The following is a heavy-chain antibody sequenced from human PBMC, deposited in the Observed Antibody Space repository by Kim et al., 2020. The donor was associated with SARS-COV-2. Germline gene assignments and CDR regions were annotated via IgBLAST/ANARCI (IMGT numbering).Heavy chain of an antibody. Sequence: GGSLRLSCAASGFTFDDYAMHWVRQAPGKGLEWVSGISWNSGSIGYADSVKGRFTISRDNAKNSLYLQMNSLRAEDTALYYCAKDLGSSGSTGALDYWGQGTLVTVSS. CDR2: ISWNSGSI. J-gene: IGHJ4*02. CDR1: GFTFDDYA. D-gene: IGHD6-19*01. CDR3: AKDLGSSGSTGALDY. V-gene: IGHV3-9*01.